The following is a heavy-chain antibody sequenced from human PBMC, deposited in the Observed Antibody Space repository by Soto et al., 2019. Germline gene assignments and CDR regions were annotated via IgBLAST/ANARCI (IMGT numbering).Heavy chain of an antibody. D-gene: IGHD2-2*01. CDR3: ATSIPATYYYYGMDV. J-gene: IGHJ6*02. CDR2: IIPIFGTA. CDR1: GGTVSSYA. Sequence: QVQLVQSGAEVKKPGSSVKVSCKASGGTVSSYAINWVRQAPGQGLEWMGGIIPIFGTANYAQKFQGRVTITADESTSTAYMELSSLRSEDTAVYYCATSIPATYYYYGMDVWGQGTTVTVSS. V-gene: IGHV1-69*12.